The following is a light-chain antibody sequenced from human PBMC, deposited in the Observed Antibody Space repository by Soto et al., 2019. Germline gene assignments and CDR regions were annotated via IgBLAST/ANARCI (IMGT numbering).Light chain of an antibody. Sequence: EIVLTQSPATLSLSPGQRATLSCRASQTVRSYLAWYQQKPGQAPRLLFYDASNRATGIPARFSGSGSGTDFTLTISSLDPEDFAVYYCQQRSAWPWTFGQGTKVEI. CDR2: DAS. CDR1: QTVRSY. J-gene: IGKJ1*01. V-gene: IGKV3-11*01. CDR3: QQRSAWPWT.